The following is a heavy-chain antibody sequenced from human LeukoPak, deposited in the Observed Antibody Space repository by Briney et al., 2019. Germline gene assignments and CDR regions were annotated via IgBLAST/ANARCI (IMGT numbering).Heavy chain of an antibody. CDR2: MSYDGSNK. CDR1: GFSFSSYG. CDR3: AKEGRAYYYDSSGYYRDAFDI. J-gene: IGHJ3*02. V-gene: IGHV3-30*18. D-gene: IGHD3-22*01. Sequence: GGSLRLSCAASGFSFSSYGMHWVRQAPGKGLEWVAVMSYDGSNKYYADSVKGRFTISRDNSKNTLYLQMNSLRAEHTAVYYCAKEGRAYYYDSSGYYRDAFDIWGQGTMVTVSS.